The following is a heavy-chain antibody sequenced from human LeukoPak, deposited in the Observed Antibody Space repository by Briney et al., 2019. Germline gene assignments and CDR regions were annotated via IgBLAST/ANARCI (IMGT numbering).Heavy chain of an antibody. Sequence: PSGTLSLTCAVSGGSIRSSNWWSWVRQPPGKGLEWIGEIYHSGSTNYNPSLKSRVTISVDKSKNQFSLKLSSVTAADTAVYYCAGVEMATIRDAFDIWGQGTMVTVSS. CDR1: GGSIRSSNW. D-gene: IGHD5-24*01. CDR3: AGVEMATIRDAFDI. J-gene: IGHJ3*02. V-gene: IGHV4-4*02. CDR2: IYHSGST.